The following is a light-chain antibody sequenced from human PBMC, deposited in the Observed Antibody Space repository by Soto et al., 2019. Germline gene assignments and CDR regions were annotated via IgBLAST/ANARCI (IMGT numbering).Light chain of an antibody. CDR1: SSDVGGSNY. J-gene: IGLJ1*01. V-gene: IGLV2-14*03. CDR2: DVS. CDR3: CSYTFSNTLYV. Sequence: QSALTQPASVSGSPGQSITISCTGTSSDVGGSNYVSWYQHHPGKAPKLIIYDVSNRPSGVSDRFSGSKSGNTASLTISGLRTEDEADYYCCSYTFSNTLYVLGTGTKLTVL.